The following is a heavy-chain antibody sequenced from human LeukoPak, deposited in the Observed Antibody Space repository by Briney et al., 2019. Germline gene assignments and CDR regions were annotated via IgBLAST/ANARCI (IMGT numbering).Heavy chain of an antibody. J-gene: IGHJ6*03. D-gene: IGHD2-2*01. Sequence: ASVKVSCKTSGYSSTGYYMHWVRQAPGQGLEWMGWINPNSGGTNYAQKFQGRVTMTRDTSISTAYMELSRLRSDDTAVYYCARDSDCSSTSCGGYYYYYYYMDVWGKGTTVTISS. V-gene: IGHV1-2*02. CDR3: ARDSDCSSTSCGGYYYYYYYMDV. CDR1: GYSSTGYY. CDR2: INPNSGGT.